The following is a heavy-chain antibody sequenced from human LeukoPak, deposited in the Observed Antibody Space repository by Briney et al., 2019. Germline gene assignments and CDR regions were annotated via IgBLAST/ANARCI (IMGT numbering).Heavy chain of an antibody. CDR2: INPNSGGT. V-gene: IGHV1-2*02. Sequence: ASVKVSCKASGYTFTGNYIHWVRQAPGQGLEWMGLINPNSGGTNYAQKFQGRVTLTKDTSITTGYMELSSLRSDDTAVYYCVRDLSGSYDYWGQGTLVTVSS. D-gene: IGHD1-26*01. CDR1: GYTFTGNY. J-gene: IGHJ4*02. CDR3: VRDLSGSYDY.